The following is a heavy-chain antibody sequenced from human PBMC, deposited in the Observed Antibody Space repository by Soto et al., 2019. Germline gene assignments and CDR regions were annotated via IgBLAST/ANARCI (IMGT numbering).Heavy chain of an antibody. D-gene: IGHD3-10*01. Sequence: GGSLRLSCAASGFTFSSYSMNWVRQAPGKGLEWVSYISSSSSTIYYADSVKGRFTISRDNAKNSLYLQMNSLRDEDTAVYYCARDSGYGAGNSVNHYIDYRGHGTLVTVSS. J-gene: IGHJ4*01. CDR2: ISSSSSTI. V-gene: IGHV3-48*02. CDR1: GFTFSSYS. CDR3: ARDSGYGAGNSVNHYIDY.